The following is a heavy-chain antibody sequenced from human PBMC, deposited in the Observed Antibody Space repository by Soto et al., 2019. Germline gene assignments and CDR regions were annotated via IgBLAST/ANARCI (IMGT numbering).Heavy chain of an antibody. D-gene: IGHD6-13*01. V-gene: IGHV1-18*01. J-gene: IGHJ4*02. CDR3: ARIMEQQLARPFDY. Sequence: ASVKVSCKASGYTYNAYGFSWVRQAPGQGLEWMGWISAYNGDTYYAQKVRGRVTMTTDTSTSTAYMELRSLTSDDTAVYYCARIMEQQLARPFDYWGQGTLVTVSS. CDR2: ISAYNGDT. CDR1: GYTYNAYG.